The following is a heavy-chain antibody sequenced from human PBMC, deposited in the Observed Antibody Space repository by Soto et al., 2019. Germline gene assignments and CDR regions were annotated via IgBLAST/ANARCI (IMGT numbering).Heavy chain of an antibody. Sequence: ETLSLTCAASGFTFSGSAMHWVRQASGKGLEWVGRIRSKANSYATAYAASVKGRFTISRDDSKNTAYLQMNSLKTEDTAVYYCTRIPTGPQHWGQGTLVTVSS. J-gene: IGHJ1*01. CDR1: GFTFSGSA. CDR2: IRSKANSYAT. V-gene: IGHV3-73*01. CDR3: TRIPTGPQH.